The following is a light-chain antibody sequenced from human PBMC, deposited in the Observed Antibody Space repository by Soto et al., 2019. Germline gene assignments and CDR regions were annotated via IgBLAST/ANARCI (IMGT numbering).Light chain of an antibody. Sequence: QSAVTQPPSVSGAPGQRVTISCTGSSSNIGAGYDVHWYQQLPGTAPKLLIYGNSNRPSGVPDRFSGSKSGTSASLAITGLQAEDEADYYCQSYDSSLRGVFGGGTKVTVL. CDR1: SSNIGAGYD. J-gene: IGLJ2*01. CDR3: QSYDSSLRGV. CDR2: GNS. V-gene: IGLV1-40*01.